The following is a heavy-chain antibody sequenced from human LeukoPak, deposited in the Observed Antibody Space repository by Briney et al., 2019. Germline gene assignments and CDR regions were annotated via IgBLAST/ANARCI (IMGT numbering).Heavy chain of an antibody. V-gene: IGHV4-30-4*01. J-gene: IGHJ4*02. CDR1: GGSISSGDYY. Sequence: SETLSLTCTVSGGSISSGDYYWSWIRQPPGKGLEWIGYIYYSGSTYYNPSLKSRVTISEDTSKNQFSLKLNSVTAADTAVYYCARHRIAARGSFDYWGQGTLVTVSS. CDR2: IYYSGST. CDR3: ARHRIAARGSFDY. D-gene: IGHD6-6*01.